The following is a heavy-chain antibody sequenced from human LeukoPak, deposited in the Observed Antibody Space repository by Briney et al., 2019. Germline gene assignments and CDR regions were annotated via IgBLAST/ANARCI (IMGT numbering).Heavy chain of an antibody. CDR2: ISSSGSTI. D-gene: IGHD3-3*01. CDR3: ARAGSDYDFWSGPLYGDYIDY. Sequence: PGGSLRLSCASSGFTFSSYEISGVGQAPGKGLEWVSYISSSGSTIYYADSVKGRFTISRDNAKSSLYLQMNSLRAEDTAVYYCARAGSDYDFWSGPLYGDYIDYWGQGTLVTVSS. J-gene: IGHJ4*02. V-gene: IGHV3-48*03. CDR1: GFTFSSYE.